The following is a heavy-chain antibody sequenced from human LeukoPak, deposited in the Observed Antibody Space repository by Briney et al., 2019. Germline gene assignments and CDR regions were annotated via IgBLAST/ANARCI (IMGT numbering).Heavy chain of an antibody. Sequence: KPSETLSPTCTVPGGSISSYYRSWIRQPPREGLGWIGYIYYSGSTNYNPSLKSRVTISVDTSKNQFSLKLSSVTAADTAVYYCARAMVGATPFQHWGQGTLVTVSS. D-gene: IGHD1-26*01. CDR1: GGSISSYY. J-gene: IGHJ1*01. V-gene: IGHV4-59*01. CDR3: ARAMVGATPFQH. CDR2: IYYSGST.